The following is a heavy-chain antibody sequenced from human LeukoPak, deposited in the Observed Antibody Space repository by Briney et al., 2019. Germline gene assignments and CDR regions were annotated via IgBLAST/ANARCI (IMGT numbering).Heavy chain of an antibody. Sequence: PGGSLRLSCAASGFTFSSYSMNWVRQAPGKGLEWVSYISSSSSTIYYADSVKGRFIISRDNAKNSLYLQMNSLRDEDTAVYYCARDTYYYGSGSYGYWGQGTLVTVSS. D-gene: IGHD3-10*01. J-gene: IGHJ4*02. V-gene: IGHV3-48*02. CDR3: ARDTYYYGSGSYGY. CDR2: ISSSSSTI. CDR1: GFTFSSYS.